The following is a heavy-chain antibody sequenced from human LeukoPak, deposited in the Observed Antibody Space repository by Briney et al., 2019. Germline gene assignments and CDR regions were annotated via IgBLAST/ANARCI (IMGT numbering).Heavy chain of an antibody. CDR1: GFTFDDYA. CDR2: ISWNSGSI. V-gene: IGHV3-9*01. J-gene: IGHJ6*02. Sequence: GGSLRLSCAASGFTFDDYAMHWVRQAPGKGLEWVSGISWNSGSIGYADSVKGRFTISRDNAKNSLYLQMNSLRAEDTALYYCAKGDTATSHDYYYGMDVWGQGTTVTVSS. D-gene: IGHD5-18*01. CDR3: AKGDTATSHDYYYGMDV.